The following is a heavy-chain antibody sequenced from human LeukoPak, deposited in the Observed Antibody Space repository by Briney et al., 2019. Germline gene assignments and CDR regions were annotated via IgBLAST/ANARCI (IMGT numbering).Heavy chain of an antibody. CDR3: ARDHRGIYSPFDY. V-gene: IGHV3-66*01. Sequence: GGSLRLSCVGSGVIVRSNYMTWVRQAPGKGLEWVSILYHGGSTYYADSVKGRFSISRDTSKNTLYLQMNSLRAEDTAVYYCARDHRGIYSPFDYWGQGTLVTVSS. J-gene: IGHJ4*02. CDR1: GVIVRSNY. CDR2: LYHGGST. D-gene: IGHD2-21*01.